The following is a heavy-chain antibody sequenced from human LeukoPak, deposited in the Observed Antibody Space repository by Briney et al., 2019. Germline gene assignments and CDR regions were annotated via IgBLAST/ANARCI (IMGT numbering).Heavy chain of an antibody. V-gene: IGHV4-38-2*02. D-gene: IGHD1-26*01. CDR2: VYHGGNT. J-gene: IGHJ4*02. CDR1: GYSISNGYY. Sequence: SETLFLTCTVSGYSISNGYYWGWIRQPPGKGLEFIGSVYHGGNTYYKASLKSRVTISLDTSKNQFSLRLSSVTAADTAVYYCARSYSGSFLYWGQGSLVTVSS. CDR3: ARSYSGSFLY.